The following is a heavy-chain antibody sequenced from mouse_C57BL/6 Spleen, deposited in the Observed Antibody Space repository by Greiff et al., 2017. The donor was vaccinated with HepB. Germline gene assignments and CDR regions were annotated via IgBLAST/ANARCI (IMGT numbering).Heavy chain of an antibody. CDR1: GYTFTSYW. CDR2: IDPSDSYT. Sequence: VQLQQPGAELVKPGASVKLSCKASGYTFTSYWMQWVKQRPGQGLEWIGEIDPSDSYTNYNQKFKGKATLTVDTSSSTAYMQLSSLTSEDSAVYYCSRRYYGSSYWYFDVWGTGTTVTVSS. J-gene: IGHJ1*03. D-gene: IGHD1-1*01. CDR3: SRRYYGSSYWYFDV. V-gene: IGHV1-50*01.